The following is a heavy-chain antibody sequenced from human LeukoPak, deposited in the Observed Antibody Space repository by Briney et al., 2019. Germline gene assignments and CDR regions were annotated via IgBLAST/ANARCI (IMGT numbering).Heavy chain of an antibody. CDR1: GGSISSSSYY. J-gene: IGHJ4*02. D-gene: IGHD4-17*01. CDR3: ARPIGDYRYYFDY. CDR2: IYYSGST. V-gene: IGHV4-39*01. Sequence: PSETLSLTCTVSGGSISSSSYYWGWIRQPPGKGLEWIGSIYYSGSTYYNPSLKSRVTISVDTSKNQFSLKLSSETAADTAVYYCARPIGDYRYYFDYWGQGTLVTVSS.